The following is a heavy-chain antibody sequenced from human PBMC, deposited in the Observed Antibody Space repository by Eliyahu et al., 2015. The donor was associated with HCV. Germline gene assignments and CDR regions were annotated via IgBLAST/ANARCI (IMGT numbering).Heavy chain of an antibody. Sequence: EVQLXESGGGLVQPGGSLRLSCAASGLWINWIRQAPGKGLEWVAIIKHDGSETYYVDSLRGRFTISRDNAKNSVYLQMNSLRAEDTAVYYCAGAYGWQIDYWGQGTLVTVSS. J-gene: IGHJ4*02. V-gene: IGHV3-7*03. CDR3: AGAYGWQIDY. D-gene: IGHD6-19*01. CDR1: GLW. CDR2: IKHDGSET.